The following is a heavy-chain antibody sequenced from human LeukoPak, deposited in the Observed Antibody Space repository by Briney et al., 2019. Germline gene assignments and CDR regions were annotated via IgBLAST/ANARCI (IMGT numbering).Heavy chain of an antibody. D-gene: IGHD2-2*01. CDR2: ISGSGGST. CDR3: AKADIVVVPAAITRVNWFDP. V-gene: IGHV3-23*01. Sequence: GGSLRLSCAASGFTFSSYAMSWVRQAPGKGLEWVSAISGSGGSTYYADSVKGRFTISRDNSKNTLYLQMNSLRAEDTAVYYCAKADIVVVPAAITRVNWFDPWGQGTLVTVSS. J-gene: IGHJ5*02. CDR1: GFTFSSYA.